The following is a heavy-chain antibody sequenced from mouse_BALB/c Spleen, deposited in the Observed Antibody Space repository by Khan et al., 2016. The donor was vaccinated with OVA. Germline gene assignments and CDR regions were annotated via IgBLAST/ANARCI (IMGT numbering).Heavy chain of an antibody. CDR2: IYPGSGSI. J-gene: IGHJ3*01. V-gene: IGHV1-77*01. CDR3: ARRDDGSSYPGVAY. Sequence: QVQLKQSGPELVKPGASVKMSCKASGYSFTDYIISWVKQRTGQGLQWIGEIYPGSGSIYSNETFQGQATLPAATSSTTAYIQLSSLTSEDSAVYFCARRDDGSSYPGVAYWGQGTLVTVSA. D-gene: IGHD1-1*01. CDR1: GYSFTDYI.